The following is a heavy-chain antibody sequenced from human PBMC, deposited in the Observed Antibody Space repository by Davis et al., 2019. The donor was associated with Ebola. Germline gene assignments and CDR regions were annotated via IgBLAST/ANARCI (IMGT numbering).Heavy chain of an antibody. V-gene: IGHV1-69*02. J-gene: IGHJ5*02. CDR3: ATGTGILGSSWLDP. Sequence: SVKVSCKASGGPFGSYTFSWVRQAPGQGLEWMGRITPNLDLVHDAENFQGRITITAHESTTTVYMELSGLRSEDTATYYCATGTGILGSSWLDPWGQGTPVIVSS. CDR2: ITPNLDLV. CDR1: GGPFGSYT. D-gene: IGHD6-13*01.